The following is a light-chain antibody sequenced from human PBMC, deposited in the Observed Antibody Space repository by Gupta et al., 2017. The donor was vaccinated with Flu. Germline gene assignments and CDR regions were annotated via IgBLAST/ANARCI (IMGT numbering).Light chain of an antibody. J-gene: IGLJ3*02. Sequence: VTISCTGTTSNIAAGFDHRWYQHLPGAAHKLLIFGDSNRPSGAPDRFSCSQSGTSGSLAITGLQAEDEGDYYCQSYDNSIAAWVFGGGTKLTVL. CDR1: TSNIAAGFD. CDR2: GDS. CDR3: QSYDNSIAAWV. V-gene: IGLV1-40*01.